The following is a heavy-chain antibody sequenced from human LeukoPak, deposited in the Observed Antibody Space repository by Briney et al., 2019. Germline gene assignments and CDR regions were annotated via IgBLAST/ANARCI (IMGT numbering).Heavy chain of an antibody. CDR3: AKNYYYDSSGAMDY. CDR1: RFSFGSYG. V-gene: IGHV3-30*18. D-gene: IGHD3-22*01. Sequence: GGSLRLSCAASRFSFGSYGMHWVRQAPGKGLEWVARISFDGSNKHYAYSVKGRFTISRDNSKNTLYLQMNILRAEDTAVYYCAKNYYYDSSGAMDYWGQGTLVTVSS. J-gene: IGHJ4*02. CDR2: ISFDGSNK.